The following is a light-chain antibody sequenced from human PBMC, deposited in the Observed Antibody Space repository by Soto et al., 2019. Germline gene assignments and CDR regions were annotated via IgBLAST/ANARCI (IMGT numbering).Light chain of an antibody. J-gene: IGLJ3*02. CDR1: XXXVGSYNR. Sequence: QSVLTXPPSVSGSPGQSVTXXXTXXXXXVGSYNRVSWYQQPPGTAPKLMIYEVSNRPSGVPDRFSGSKSGNTASLTISGLQAEDEADYYCSLYTTNSTWVFGGGTKLTVL. V-gene: IGLV2-18*01. CDR2: EVS. CDR3: SLYTTNSTWV.